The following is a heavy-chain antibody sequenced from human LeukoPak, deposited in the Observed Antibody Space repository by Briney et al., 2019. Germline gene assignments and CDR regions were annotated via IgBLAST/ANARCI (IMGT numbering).Heavy chain of an antibody. CDR3: ATDGYDFGSGYPQRLGAGDYYYMDV. CDR2: VDPEDGET. J-gene: IGHJ6*03. Sequence: ASVKISCKVSGYTFTDYYMDWVQQAPGKGLEWMGLVDPEDGETIYAEKFQGRVTITADTSTDTAYMELSSLRSEDTAVYYCATDGYDFGSGYPQRLGAGDYYYMDVWGKGTTVTVSS. CDR1: GYTFTDYY. V-gene: IGHV1-69-2*01. D-gene: IGHD3-3*01.